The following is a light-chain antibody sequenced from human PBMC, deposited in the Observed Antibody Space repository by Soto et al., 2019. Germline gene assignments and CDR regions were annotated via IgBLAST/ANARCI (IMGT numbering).Light chain of an antibody. J-gene: IGKJ5*01. CDR3: QQRNVWPPIT. Sequence: VWTHSPATLSQSPGGRATLSCRAGQSIHTSLAWYQQKPGQPPRLVVYDSTLRANGVPDRFGGSRSGTEFTLTITTLEPEDFAVYYCQQRNVWPPITFGQGTRLEIK. V-gene: IGKV3-11*01. CDR2: DST. CDR1: QSIHTS.